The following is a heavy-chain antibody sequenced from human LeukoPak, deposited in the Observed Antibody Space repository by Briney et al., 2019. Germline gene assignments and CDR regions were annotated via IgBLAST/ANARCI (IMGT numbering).Heavy chain of an antibody. Sequence: SETLSLTCTVSGGSISSGGYYWSWIRQPAGKGLEWIGRIYTSGSTNYDPSLKSRVTMSVDTSKNQFSLKLSSVTAADTAVYYCARFSRLTGNFDYWGQGTLVTVSS. D-gene: IGHD7-27*01. CDR1: GGSISSGGYY. J-gene: IGHJ4*02. CDR2: IYTSGST. CDR3: ARFSRLTGNFDY. V-gene: IGHV4-61*02.